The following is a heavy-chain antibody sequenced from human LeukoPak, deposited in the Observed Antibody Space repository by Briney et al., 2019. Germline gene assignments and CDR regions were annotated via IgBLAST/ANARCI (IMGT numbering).Heavy chain of an antibody. D-gene: IGHD6-13*01. CDR1: GFTFSSYG. CDR2: ISYDGSNK. Sequence: PGGSLRLSCAASGFTFSSYGMHWVRQAPGKGLEWVAVISYDGSNKYYADSVKGRFTISRDNSKNTLYLQMNSLRAEDTAVYYCAKDRGSWYFDYWGQGTLVTVSS. J-gene: IGHJ4*02. CDR3: AKDRGSWYFDY. V-gene: IGHV3-30*18.